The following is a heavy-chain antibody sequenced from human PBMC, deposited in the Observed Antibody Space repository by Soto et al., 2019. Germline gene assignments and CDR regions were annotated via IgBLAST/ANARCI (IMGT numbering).Heavy chain of an antibody. CDR2: IKQDGSEK. V-gene: IGHV3-7*03. D-gene: IGHD3-10*01. CDR3: ARASMVRGASYYFDY. J-gene: IGHJ4*02. CDR1: GFTFSSYW. Sequence: EVQLMESGGGLVQPGGSLRLSCAASGFTFSSYWMSWVRQAPGKGLEWVANIKQDGSEKYYVDSVKGRFTISRDNAKNSLYLQMNSLRAEDTAVYYCARASMVRGASYYFDYWGQGTLVTVSS.